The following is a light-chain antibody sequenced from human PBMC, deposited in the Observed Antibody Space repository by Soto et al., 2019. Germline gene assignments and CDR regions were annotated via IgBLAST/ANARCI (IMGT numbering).Light chain of an antibody. V-gene: IGKV1-39*01. CDR3: QQSHSTHPIT. J-gene: IGKJ5*01. CDR2: ATS. CDR1: QSISSY. Sequence: DIKRTQSPPSLPGPIGERLTTTCVESQSISSYLNWYQQIPGKAPKLLIYATSSLQNGVSSRFSGRGSGTAFTLTISSLQPDDFATYYCQQSHSTHPITFGQGTRLEI.